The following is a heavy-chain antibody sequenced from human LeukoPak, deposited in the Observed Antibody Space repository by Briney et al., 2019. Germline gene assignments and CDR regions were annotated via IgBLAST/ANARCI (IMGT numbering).Heavy chain of an antibody. CDR3: ARGRYSTELHYFDY. D-gene: IGHD6-13*01. J-gene: IGHJ4*02. CDR1: GFSFSRFW. V-gene: IGHV3-7*05. CDR2: IKKDGNEK. Sequence: GGSLTHSCAASGFSFSRFWMSWVRQAPGKGLEWVANIKKDGNEKYYVDSVKGRFTISRDNAKNSLFLQMNSLRAEDTAVYYCARGRYSTELHYFDYWGQGTLVTVSS.